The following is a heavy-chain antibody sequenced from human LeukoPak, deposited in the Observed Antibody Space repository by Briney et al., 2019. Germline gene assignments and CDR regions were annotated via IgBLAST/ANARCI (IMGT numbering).Heavy chain of an antibody. Sequence: PGGSLRLSCEASGFTFSGDYMSWVRQAPGKGLEWVSVIYSGGSTYYADSVKGRFTISRDNSKNPLYLQMHSLRAEDTAVYYCARRAGAYSPPYDYWSQGTLVTVSS. J-gene: IGHJ4*02. CDR1: GFTFSGDY. CDR2: IYSGGST. V-gene: IGHV3-53*01. CDR3: ARRAGAYSPPYDY. D-gene: IGHD4/OR15-4a*01.